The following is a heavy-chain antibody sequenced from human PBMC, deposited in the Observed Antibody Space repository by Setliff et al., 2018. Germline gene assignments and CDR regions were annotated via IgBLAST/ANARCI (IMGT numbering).Heavy chain of an antibody. CDR2: IIPILGIA. CDR3: ARDGLYCSGGSCYSVPIDY. CDR1: GGTFSSYT. J-gene: IGHJ4*02. V-gene: IGHV1-69*04. D-gene: IGHD2-15*01. Sequence: SVKVSCKASGGTFSSYTISWVRQAPGQGLEWMGRIIPILGIANYAQKFQGRVTITRDTSASTAYMELSSLRSEDTAVYYCARDGLYCSGGSCYSVPIDYWGQGTLVTVSS.